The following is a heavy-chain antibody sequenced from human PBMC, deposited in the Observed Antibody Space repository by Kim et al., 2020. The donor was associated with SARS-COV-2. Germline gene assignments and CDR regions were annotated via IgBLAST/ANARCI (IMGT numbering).Heavy chain of an antibody. D-gene: IGHD3-10*01. V-gene: IGHV4-34*01. CDR3: ARGANGSGVLYYFDY. Sequence: PSVESRVTRSVDTSKYQFSLKLSSVTAADTAVYYCARGANGSGVLYYFDYWGQGTLVTVSS. J-gene: IGHJ4*02.